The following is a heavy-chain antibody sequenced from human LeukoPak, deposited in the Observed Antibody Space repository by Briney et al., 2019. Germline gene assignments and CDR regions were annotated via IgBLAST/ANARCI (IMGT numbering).Heavy chain of an antibody. CDR3: ARDSTYYYALGRAFDI. Sequence: PSETLSLTFTVSGGSISSGGYYWSWIRQPPGKGLEWIGYIYYSGSTYYNPSLKSRVTISVDTSKNQFSLKLSSVTAADTAVYYCARDSTYYYALGRAFDIWGQGTMVTVSS. CDR1: GGSISSGGYY. D-gene: IGHD3-10*01. J-gene: IGHJ3*02. V-gene: IGHV4-30-4*01. CDR2: IYYSGST.